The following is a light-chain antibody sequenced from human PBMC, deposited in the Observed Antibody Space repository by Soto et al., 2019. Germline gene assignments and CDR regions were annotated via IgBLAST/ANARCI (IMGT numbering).Light chain of an antibody. CDR3: QSYDSSHVV. CDR2: GYN. J-gene: IGLJ2*01. Sequence: QSVLTQPPSVSGAPGQRVTISCTGSSSNIGAGYDVHWYQQLPGTAPKLLIYGYNNRPSGVPDRFSGSKSGSSASLAITGLQAEDEADYYCQSYDSSHVVFGGGTKLTVL. CDR1: SSNIGAGYD. V-gene: IGLV1-40*01.